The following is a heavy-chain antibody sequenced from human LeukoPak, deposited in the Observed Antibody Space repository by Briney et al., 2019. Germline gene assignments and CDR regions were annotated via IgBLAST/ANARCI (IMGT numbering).Heavy chain of an antibody. CDR3: ARTTVVTRLFDY. V-gene: IGHV4-30-2*01. CDR1: GGSISSGGYS. D-gene: IGHD4-23*01. CDR2: IYHSGST. J-gene: IGHJ4*02. Sequence: TSETLSLTCAVSGGSISSGGYSWSWIRQPPGKGLEWIGYIYHSGSTYYNPSLKSRVTISVDRSKNQFSLKLRSVTAADTAVYYCARTTVVTRLFDYWGQGTLVTVSS.